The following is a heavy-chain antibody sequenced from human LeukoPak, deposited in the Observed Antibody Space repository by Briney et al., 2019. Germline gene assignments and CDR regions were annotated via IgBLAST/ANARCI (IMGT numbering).Heavy chain of an antibody. V-gene: IGHV1-69*13. CDR1: GGTFSSYA. J-gene: IGHJ4*02. D-gene: IGHD6-13*01. Sequence: GASVKVSCKASGGTFSSYAISWVRQAPGQGLEWMGGIIPIFGTANYAQKFQGRVTITADESTSTAYMELSSLSSVTAADTAVYYCARWQQLGGFDYWGQGTLVTVSS. CDR2: IIPIFGTA. CDR3: ARWQQLGGFDY.